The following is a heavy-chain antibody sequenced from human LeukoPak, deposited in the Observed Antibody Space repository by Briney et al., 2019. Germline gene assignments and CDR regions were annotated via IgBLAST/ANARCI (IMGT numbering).Heavy chain of an antibody. CDR2: VSGSGGRT. J-gene: IGHJ4*02. CDR1: GFTLRNYA. CDR3: ARDRDFWSGYPLDY. D-gene: IGHD3-3*01. Sequence: GGSLRLSCAASGFTLRNYAMNWVRQAPGKGLEWVSAVSGSGGRTDYADSVKGRFTISRDNSKNTLYLQMKSLRDEDTAVYYCARDRDFWSGYPLDYWGQGTLVTVSS. V-gene: IGHV3-23*01.